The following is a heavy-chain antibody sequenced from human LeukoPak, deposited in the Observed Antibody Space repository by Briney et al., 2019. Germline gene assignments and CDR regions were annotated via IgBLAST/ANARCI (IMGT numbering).Heavy chain of an antibody. Sequence: PGGSLRLSCAASGFTFSSYAMHWVRQAPGKGREGGAFISYDGSNKYYADSVKGRFTISRDNSKNTLYLQMNSLRAEDTAVYYCARVVQLWLVGDAFDIWGQGTMVTVSS. CDR2: ISYDGSNK. CDR1: GFTFSSYA. V-gene: IGHV3-30-3*01. D-gene: IGHD5-18*01. J-gene: IGHJ3*02. CDR3: ARVVQLWLVGDAFDI.